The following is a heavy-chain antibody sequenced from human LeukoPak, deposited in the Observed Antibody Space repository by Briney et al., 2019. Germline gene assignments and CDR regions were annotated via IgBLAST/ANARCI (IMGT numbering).Heavy chain of an antibody. CDR1: GYTFTGYY. CDR2: INPNSGGT. V-gene: IGHV1-2*06. J-gene: IGHJ4*02. Sequence: GASVKVSCKASGYTFTGYYMHWVRQAPGQGLEWIGRINPNSGGTNYAQKFQGRVTMTRDTSISTAYMELSRLRFDDTAVYYCARDRDFGVVIIKDYWGQGTLVTVSS. CDR3: ARDRDFGVVIIKDY. D-gene: IGHD3-3*01.